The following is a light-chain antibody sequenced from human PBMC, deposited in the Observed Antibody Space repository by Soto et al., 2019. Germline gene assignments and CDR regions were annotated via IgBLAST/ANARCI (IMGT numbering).Light chain of an antibody. V-gene: IGKV1-5*01. CDR1: QGISSW. J-gene: IGKJ1*01. Sequence: DIQMTQSPSSLSAFAGDRVTITCRASQGISSWLAWYQQKPGKAPKLLIYDASTLESGVPPRFSGSGSGTQYTLTISSLQSEDFGVYYCQKYNNWPLAFGQGNKVDI. CDR2: DAS. CDR3: QKYNNWPLA.